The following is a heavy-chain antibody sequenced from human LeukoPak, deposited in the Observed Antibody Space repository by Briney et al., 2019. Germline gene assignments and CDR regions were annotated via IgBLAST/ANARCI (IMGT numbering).Heavy chain of an antibody. CDR3: AKQLSSNAN. Sequence: PGGSLRPSCAASGFTFSAYSMNWVRQAPGKGLEWVANTNQDGSEKYYADSVKGRFTISRDNAKNSLYLQMTGLRAEDTAVYYCAKQLSSNANWGQGTLVTVSS. J-gene: IGHJ4*02. D-gene: IGHD5-18*01. CDR2: TNQDGSEK. CDR1: GFTFSAYS. V-gene: IGHV3-7*01.